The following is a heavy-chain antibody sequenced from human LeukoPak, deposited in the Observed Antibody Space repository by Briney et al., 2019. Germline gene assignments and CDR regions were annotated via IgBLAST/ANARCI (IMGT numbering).Heavy chain of an antibody. CDR3: ARGRYSSRWYPRFYNWFDP. V-gene: IGHV4-59*01. CDR2: IYYSGST. CDR1: GCSISSYY. Sequence: SETLSLTCTASGCSISSYYWSWIRQPPGKGLEWISYIYYSGSTNYNPSLKSRVTISVDKSKNQFSLKLSSVTAADTAVYYCARGRYSSRWYPRFYNWFDPWGQGTLVTVSS. J-gene: IGHJ5*02. D-gene: IGHD6-13*01.